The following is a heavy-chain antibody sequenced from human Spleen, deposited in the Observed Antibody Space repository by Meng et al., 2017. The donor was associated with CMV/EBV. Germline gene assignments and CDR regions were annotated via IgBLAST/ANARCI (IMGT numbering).Heavy chain of an antibody. CDR3: SYQLIDQFYYYDVDV. V-gene: IGHV3-33*03. CDR2: IWYDGSDK. J-gene: IGHJ6*02. D-gene: IGHD3-22*01. CDR1: GFTFSTHD. Sequence: GESLKISCAVSGFTFSTHDMHWVRQAPGKGLEWVALIWYDGSDKYYADSVKGRFTISRDNAENSLYLQMNSLRAEDTAVYYCSYQLIDQFYYYDVDVWGQGTTVTVSS.